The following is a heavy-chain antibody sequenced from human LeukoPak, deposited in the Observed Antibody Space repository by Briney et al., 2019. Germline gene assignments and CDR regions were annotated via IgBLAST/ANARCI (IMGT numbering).Heavy chain of an antibody. CDR2: IYYSGST. V-gene: IGHV4-39*01. D-gene: IGHD6-13*01. CDR1: GGSISSSSYY. CDR3: ARHNSAAGGYFDY. J-gene: IGHJ4*02. Sequence: SETLSLTCTVSGGSISSSSYYWGWIRQPPGKGLEWIGSIYYSGSTYYNPSLKSRVTISVDTSKNQFSLKLSSVTAADTAIYYCARHNSAAGGYFDYWGQGTLVTVSS.